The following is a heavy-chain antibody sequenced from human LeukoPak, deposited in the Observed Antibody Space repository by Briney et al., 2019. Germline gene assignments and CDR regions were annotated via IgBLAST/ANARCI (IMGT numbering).Heavy chain of an antibody. CDR1: GGSIHSYY. V-gene: IGHV4-59*13. J-gene: IGHJ4*02. D-gene: IGHD1-1*01. CDR2: ISYSGSN. CDR3: ARGRNDFYY. Sequence: SSETLSLTCTVSGGSIHSYYWSWIRQPPGKGLEWIGYISYSGSNYYNPSLKSRVTISLGQSKNQFSRRLTSVTAADTAMYYCARGRNDFYYWGQGTLVTVSS.